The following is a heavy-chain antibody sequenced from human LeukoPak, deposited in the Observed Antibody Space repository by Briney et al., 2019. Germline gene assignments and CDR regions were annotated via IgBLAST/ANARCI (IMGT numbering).Heavy chain of an antibody. D-gene: IGHD3-22*01. J-gene: IGHJ4*02. CDR2: INTNTGNP. CDR1: GYTFTSYA. V-gene: IGHV7-4-1*02. CDR3: ARVVRGSSGYRYYFDY. Sequence: GASAKVSCKASGYTFTSYAMNWVRQAPGQGLEWMGWINTNTGNPTYAQGFTGRFVFSLDTSVSTAYLQISSLKAEDTAVYYCARVVRGSSGYRYYFDYWGQGTLVTVSS.